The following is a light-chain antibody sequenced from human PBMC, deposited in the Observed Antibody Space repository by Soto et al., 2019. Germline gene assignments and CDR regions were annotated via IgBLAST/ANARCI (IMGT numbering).Light chain of an antibody. CDR1: RTISIW. CDR3: QHYNSYSEA. Sequence: DIQMTQSPSTLSGSVGDRVTSTCRAIRTISIWLAWYQQKPGTAPKLLIYKASTLKSGVPSRFSGSGSGTEFTLTISSLQPDDFATYYCQHYNSYSEAFGQGTKVDIK. CDR2: KAS. J-gene: IGKJ1*01. V-gene: IGKV1-5*03.